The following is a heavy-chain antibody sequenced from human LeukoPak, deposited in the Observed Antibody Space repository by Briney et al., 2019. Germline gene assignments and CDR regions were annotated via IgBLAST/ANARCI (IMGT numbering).Heavy chain of an antibody. CDR1: GVTFSSYS. CDR2: ISSSSSTI. Sequence: GGSLRLSCAASGVTFSSYSMNWVRQAPGKGLGWGSYISSSSSTIYYTDSVKGSFTISRDNAKNSLYLQMNSLRAEDTAVYYCAREAIGYCSSTSCYPFYYYYYMDVWGKGTTVTVSS. V-gene: IGHV3-48*04. J-gene: IGHJ6*03. CDR3: AREAIGYCSSTSCYPFYYYYYMDV. D-gene: IGHD2-2*01.